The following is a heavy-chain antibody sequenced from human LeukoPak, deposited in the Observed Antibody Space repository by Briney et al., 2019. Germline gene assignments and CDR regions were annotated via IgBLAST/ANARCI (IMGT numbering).Heavy chain of an antibody. CDR2: IIPIFGTA. Sequence: ASVKVSCKASGGTFSSYAISWVRQAPGQGLEWMGGIIPIFGTANYAQKFQGRVTITADESTSTAYMELSSLRSEDTAVYYCARGDTAMVTTFFGERPFDYWGQGTLVTVSS. J-gene: IGHJ4*02. V-gene: IGHV1-69*13. CDR3: ARGDTAMVTTFFGERPFDY. CDR1: GGTFSSYA. D-gene: IGHD5-18*01.